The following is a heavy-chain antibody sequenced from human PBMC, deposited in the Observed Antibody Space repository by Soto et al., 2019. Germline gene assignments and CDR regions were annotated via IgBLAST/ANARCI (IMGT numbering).Heavy chain of an antibody. CDR3: ARDRGGYDRLYYYHGMDV. Sequence: SLRLSCAASGFTFSDYYMSWIRQAPGKGLEYISYISSSSGSTNYADSVKGRFTISRDNAKNSLYLQMSSLRAEDTAVYYCARDRGGYDRLYYYHGMDVWGQGTTVTSP. CDR1: GFTFSDYY. J-gene: IGHJ6*02. CDR2: ISSSSGST. V-gene: IGHV3-11*06. D-gene: IGHD5-12*01.